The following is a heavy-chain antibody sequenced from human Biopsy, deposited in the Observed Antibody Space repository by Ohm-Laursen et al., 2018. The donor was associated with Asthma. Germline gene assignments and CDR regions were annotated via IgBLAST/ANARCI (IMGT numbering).Heavy chain of an antibody. D-gene: IGHD3-10*01. J-gene: IGHJ6*02. CDR1: GYTFNSDG. Sequence: ASVKVSCKTSGYTFNSDGTTWVRQAPGQGLEWMGWISVYNGNTKVAQKLQDRVTMITDTSTSTAYMELRSLRSDDTAVYFCARAVDYSHYYGIDVWGQGTTVTVS. CDR2: ISVYNGNT. CDR3: ARAVDYSHYYGIDV. V-gene: IGHV1-18*01.